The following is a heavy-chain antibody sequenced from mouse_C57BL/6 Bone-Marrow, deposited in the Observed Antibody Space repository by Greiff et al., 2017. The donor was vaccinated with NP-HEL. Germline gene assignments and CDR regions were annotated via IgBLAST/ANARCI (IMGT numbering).Heavy chain of an antibody. Sequence: QVQLKESGPGLVAPSQSLFITCTVSGYSFTGYGVNWVRQPPGKGLEWLGMIWGAGSTDYHSALKSRLSISKDNSKSQVFLKMNSLQTDDTARYYCARDGFAYWGQGTLVTVSA. V-gene: IGHV2-6-7*01. J-gene: IGHJ3*01. CDR1: GYSFTGYG. CDR2: IWGAGST. CDR3: ARDGFAY.